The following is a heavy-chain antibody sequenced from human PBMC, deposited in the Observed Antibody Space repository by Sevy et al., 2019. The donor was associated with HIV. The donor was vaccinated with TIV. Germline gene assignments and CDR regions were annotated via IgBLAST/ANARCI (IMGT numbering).Heavy chain of an antibody. CDR1: GFTFSSYW. Sequence: AGSLRLSCAASGFTFSSYWRNWVRQAPGKGLEWVANIKEDGSDKYYLDSLKGRFTISRDNAQNSLYLEMNSRKAEDTAVYYCARWDVWGKGTTVTVSS. CDR3: ARWDV. V-gene: IGHV3-7*01. J-gene: IGHJ6*04. CDR2: IKEDGSDK.